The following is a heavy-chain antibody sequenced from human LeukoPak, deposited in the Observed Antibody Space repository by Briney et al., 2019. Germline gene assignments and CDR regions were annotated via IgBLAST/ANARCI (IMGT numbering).Heavy chain of an antibody. CDR2: IYTSGSA. D-gene: IGHD3-3*01. J-gene: IGHJ6*02. CDR3: ARGGGRDFWSGYYRPYYYDMDV. V-gene: IGHV4-61*02. Sequence: SETLSLTCTVSGGSISSGSYYWSWIRQPAGKGLEWIGRIYTSGSANYNPSLKSRVTISVDTSKNQFSLKLSSVTAADTAVYYCARGGGRDFWSGYYRPYYYDMDVWGQGTTVTVSS. CDR1: GGSISSGSYY.